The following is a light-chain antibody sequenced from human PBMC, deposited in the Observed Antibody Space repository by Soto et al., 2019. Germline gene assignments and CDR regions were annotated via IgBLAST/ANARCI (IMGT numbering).Light chain of an antibody. CDR1: GSNIGAGFD. CDR2: GNT. V-gene: IGLV1-40*01. J-gene: IGLJ2*01. Sequence: QSVLTQPPSLSGAPGQNIIISCTGGGSNIGAGFDVHWYQQLPGTAPKLLIYGNTNRPSGVPDRFSGSKSGTSASLVITGLQADDAADYYCQSYDTGLSGPVVFGGGTKLTV. CDR3: QSYDTGLSGPVV.